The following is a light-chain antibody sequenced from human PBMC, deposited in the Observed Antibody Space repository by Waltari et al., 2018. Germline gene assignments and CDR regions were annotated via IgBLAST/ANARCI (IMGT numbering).Light chain of an antibody. CDR2: DVR. J-gene: IGLJ1*01. CDR1: SSDGGRSKY. CDR3: SSYTSSKTYV. Sequence: QSALTQPASVSGSPGQSITISCTGTSSDGGRSKYVPWYQPNPGKAPKPISHDVRDRPLGVSNRFSGSKFGNTASLTISWLQAEDEADYYCSSYTSSKTYVFGTGTKVTVL. V-gene: IGLV2-14*03.